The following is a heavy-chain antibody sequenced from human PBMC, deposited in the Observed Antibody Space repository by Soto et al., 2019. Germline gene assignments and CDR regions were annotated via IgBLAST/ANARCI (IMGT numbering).Heavy chain of an antibody. CDR2: IYSGGST. J-gene: IGHJ4*02. CDR1: GFTFSSYW. CDR3: AREGGSGTYYFDY. D-gene: IGHD2-15*01. Sequence: LRLSCAASGFTFSSYWMHWVRQAPGKGLEWVSVIYSGGSTYYADSVKGRFTISRDNSKNTLYLQMNSLRAEDTAVYYCAREGGSGTYYFDYWGQGTLVTVSS. V-gene: IGHV3-53*01.